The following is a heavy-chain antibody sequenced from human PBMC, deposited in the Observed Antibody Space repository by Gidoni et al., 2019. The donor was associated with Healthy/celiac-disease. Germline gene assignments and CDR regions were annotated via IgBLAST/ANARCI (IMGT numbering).Heavy chain of an antibody. Sequence: EVQLVESGGGLVKPGGSLRLSCAAPGFTFSNSWMSWVRQAPGKGLEWVGRIKSKTDGGTTDYAAPVKGRFTISRDDSKNTLYLQMNSLKTEDTAVYYCTTAIVVGATLVNWGQGTLVTVSS. D-gene: IGHD1-26*01. J-gene: IGHJ4*02. CDR1: GFTFSNSW. CDR2: IKSKTDGGTT. V-gene: IGHV3-15*01. CDR3: TTAIVVGATLVN.